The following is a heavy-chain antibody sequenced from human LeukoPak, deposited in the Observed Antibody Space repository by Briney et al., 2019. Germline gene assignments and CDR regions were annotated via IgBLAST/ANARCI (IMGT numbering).Heavy chain of an antibody. CDR1: GGSISSSSYY. Sequence: SETLSLTCTVSGGSISSSSYYWGWIRQPPGKGLEWIGSIYYSGSTYYNPSLKSRVTISVDTSKNQFSLKLSSVTAADTAVYYCAREDDILTGYYLIWGQGTLVTVSS. CDR3: AREDDILTGYYLI. CDR2: IYYSGST. D-gene: IGHD3-9*01. J-gene: IGHJ4*02. V-gene: IGHV4-39*07.